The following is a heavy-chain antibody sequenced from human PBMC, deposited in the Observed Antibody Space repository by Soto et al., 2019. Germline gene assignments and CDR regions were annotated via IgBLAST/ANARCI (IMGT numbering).Heavy chain of an antibody. CDR3: AKASTSYNWNPGLFEY. J-gene: IGHJ4*02. CDR2: ISVSCGST. D-gene: IGHD1-20*01. V-gene: IGHV3-23*01. Sequence: GGSLRLSCAASVFTFSSYSMSLVRQAPGKGLECVSAISVSCGSTYYADSVKGRFTISRDNSKNTLYLQMNSLRAEDTAVYYCAKASTSYNWNPGLFEYWAQGSLVTLSS. CDR1: VFTFSSYS.